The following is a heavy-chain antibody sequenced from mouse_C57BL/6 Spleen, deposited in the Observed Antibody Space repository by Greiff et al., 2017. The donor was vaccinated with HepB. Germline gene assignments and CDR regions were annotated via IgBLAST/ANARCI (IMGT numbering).Heavy chain of an antibody. D-gene: IGHD1-1*01. CDR3: ARRGIDYYDVAMDY. Sequence: EVKLMESGGDLVKPGGSLKLSCAASGFTFSSYGMSWVRQTPDKRLEWVATISSGGSYTYYPDSVKGRFTISRDNAKNTLYLQMSSLKSEDTAMYYCARRGIDYYDVAMDYWGQGTSVTVSS. CDR1: GFTFSSYG. V-gene: IGHV5-6*02. J-gene: IGHJ4*01. CDR2: ISSGGSYT.